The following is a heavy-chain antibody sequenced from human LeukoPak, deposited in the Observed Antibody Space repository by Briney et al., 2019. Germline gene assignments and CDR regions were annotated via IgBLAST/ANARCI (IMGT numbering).Heavy chain of an antibody. V-gene: IGHV3-9*01. J-gene: IGHJ5*02. Sequence: GGSLRLSCAASGFNFDNYAIHWVRQGPGEGLHWVSGISWNSADLVYADSVKGRFTISRDNAKNSLYLQMNSLRAEDTALYYCAKDGIAVAGTKTWFDPWGQGTLVTVSS. CDR1: GFNFDNYA. CDR3: AKDGIAVAGTKTWFDP. D-gene: IGHD6-19*01. CDR2: ISWNSADL.